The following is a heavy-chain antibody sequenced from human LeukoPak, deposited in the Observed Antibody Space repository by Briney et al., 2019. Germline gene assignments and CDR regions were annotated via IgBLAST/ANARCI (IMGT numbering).Heavy chain of an antibody. Sequence: GGSLRLSCAAPGFTFSSYAMSWVRQAPGKGLEWVSAISGSGGSTYYADSVKGRFTISRDNSKNTLYLQMNSLRAEDTAVYYCAKGGVVSIAAAAPRLYFDYWGQGTLVTVSS. V-gene: IGHV3-23*01. J-gene: IGHJ4*02. CDR1: GFTFSSYA. D-gene: IGHD6-13*01. CDR3: AKGGVVSIAAAAPRLYFDY. CDR2: ISGSGGST.